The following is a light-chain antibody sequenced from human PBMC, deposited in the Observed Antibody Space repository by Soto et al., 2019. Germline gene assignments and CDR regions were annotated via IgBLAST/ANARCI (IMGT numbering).Light chain of an antibody. CDR1: SSNIVAGYD. J-gene: IGLJ1*01. CDR3: QSYDSSLSGSGV. CDR2: TNS. V-gene: IGLV1-40*01. Sequence: QSVLTQPPSVSGAPGQRVTISCTGSSSNIVAGYDVHWYQQLPGTAPKLLIYTNSNRPSGVPDRFSGFKSGTSASLAITGLHAEDEADYYCQSYDSSLSGSGVFGTGTKLTVL.